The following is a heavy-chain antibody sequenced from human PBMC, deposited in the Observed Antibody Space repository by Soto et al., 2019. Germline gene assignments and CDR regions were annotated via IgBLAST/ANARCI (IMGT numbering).Heavy chain of an antibody. CDR2: INPNSGGT. D-gene: IGHD3-10*01. CDR1: GYTFTGYY. J-gene: IGHJ6*02. Sequence: ASVKVSCKASGYTFTGYYMHWVRQAPGQGLEWMGWINPNSGGTNYAQKFQGWVTMTRDTSISTAYTELSRLRSDDTAVYYCARDEPRYYGSGSPLNYYYYGMDVWGQGTTVTVSS. CDR3: ARDEPRYYGSGSPLNYYYYGMDV. V-gene: IGHV1-2*04.